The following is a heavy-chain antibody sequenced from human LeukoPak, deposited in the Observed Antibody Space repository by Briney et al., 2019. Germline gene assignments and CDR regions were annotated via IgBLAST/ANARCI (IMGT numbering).Heavy chain of an antibody. CDR1: GGSISSYY. CDR2: IYYSGST. V-gene: IGHV4-59*01. J-gene: IGHJ4*02. CDR3: ARSVYYFDY. Sequence: SETLSLTCTVSGGSISSYYWSWIRQPPGKGLEWIGDIYYSGSTNYNPSLKCRVNISVDTSKNQFSLKLSSVTAADTAVYYCARSVYYFDYWGQGTLVTVSS.